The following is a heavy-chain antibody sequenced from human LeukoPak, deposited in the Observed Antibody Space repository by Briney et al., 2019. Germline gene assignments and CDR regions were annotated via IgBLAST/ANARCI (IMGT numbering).Heavy chain of an antibody. V-gene: IGHV4-34*01. D-gene: IGHD6-6*01. Sequence: SETLSLTCAVYGGSFSGYYWSWIRQPPGKGLEWIGEINHSGSTNHNPSLKSRVTISVDTSKNQFSLKLSSVTAADTAVYYCARQGGYSSPFSVWGKGTTVAVSS. J-gene: IGHJ6*04. CDR3: ARQGGYSSPFSV. CDR1: GGSFSGYY. CDR2: INHSGST.